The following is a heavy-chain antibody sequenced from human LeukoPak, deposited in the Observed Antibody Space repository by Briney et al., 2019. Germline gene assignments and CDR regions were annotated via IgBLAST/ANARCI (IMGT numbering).Heavy chain of an antibody. Sequence: PGGSLRLSCAASGFTFSSYEMSWVRQAPGKGLEWVSYIATGGSAIYYEDSVKGRFTISRDNAKNSMYLQMNSLRAEDMAVYYCVRGGYCSSTICYWYNAFDMWGQGTMVTVSS. J-gene: IGHJ3*02. CDR1: GFTFSSYE. CDR2: IATGGSAI. CDR3: VRGGYCSSTICYWYNAFDM. V-gene: IGHV3-48*03. D-gene: IGHD2-2*01.